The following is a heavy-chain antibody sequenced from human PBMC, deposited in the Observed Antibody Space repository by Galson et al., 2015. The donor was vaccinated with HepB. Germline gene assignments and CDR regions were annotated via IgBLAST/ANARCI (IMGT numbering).Heavy chain of an antibody. J-gene: IGHJ3*02. CDR2: ISGSGGST. Sequence: SLRLSCAASGFTFSSYAMSWVRQAPGKGLEWVSAISGSGGSTYYADSVKGRFTISRDSSSNTLSLQMSSLRAEDTAVYYCVTSAPRDYDSSGHDAFDIWGQGTMVTVSS. CDR1: GFTFSSYA. CDR3: VTSAPRDYDSSGHDAFDI. V-gene: IGHV3-23*01. D-gene: IGHD3-22*01.